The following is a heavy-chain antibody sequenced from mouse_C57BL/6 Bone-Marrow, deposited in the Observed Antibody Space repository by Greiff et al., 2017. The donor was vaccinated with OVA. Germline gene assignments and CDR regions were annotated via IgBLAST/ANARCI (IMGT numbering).Heavy chain of an antibody. D-gene: IGHD2-1*01. V-gene: IGHV1-47*01. CDR2: FHPYNDDT. CDR1: GYTFTTYP. J-gene: IGHJ3*01. Sequence: QVHVKQSGAELVKPGASVKMSCKASGYTFTTYPIEWMKQNHGKSLEWIGNFHPYNDDTKYNEKFKGKATMTVEKSSSTVYLELSRLTSDDSAVYYCARGGNYEAWFAYWGQGTLVTVSA. CDR3: ARGGNYEAWFAY.